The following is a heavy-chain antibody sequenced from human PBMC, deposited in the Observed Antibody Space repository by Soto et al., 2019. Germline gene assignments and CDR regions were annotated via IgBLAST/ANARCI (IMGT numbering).Heavy chain of an antibody. Sequence: SETLSLTCTVSGGSISSYYWSWIRQPPGKGLEWIGYVSYTGSTYYNPSLQSRVTISLGTSMNRFSLKVASVTAAVTAVYYCARLSVDLNDYWSLDPWGQGTLVTVS. D-gene: IGHD1-1*01. CDR1: GGSISSYY. CDR3: ARLSVDLNDYWSLDP. J-gene: IGHJ5*02. CDR2: VSYTGST. V-gene: IGHV4-59*13.